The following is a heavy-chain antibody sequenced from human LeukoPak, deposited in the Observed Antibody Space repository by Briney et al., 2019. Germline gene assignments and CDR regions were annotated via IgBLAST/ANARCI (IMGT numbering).Heavy chain of an antibody. J-gene: IGHJ4*02. Sequence: GGSLRLSCAAPGFTFSGYAMIWVRQAPGKGLEWVSTFGATGNTFYADSVKGRFTISRDNSKNALFLQMSSLGAEDTAVYYCATFRQSGGVDYWGQGTLVTVSS. V-gene: IGHV3-23*01. CDR1: GFTFSGYA. CDR2: FGATGNT. D-gene: IGHD2-15*01. CDR3: ATFRQSGGVDY.